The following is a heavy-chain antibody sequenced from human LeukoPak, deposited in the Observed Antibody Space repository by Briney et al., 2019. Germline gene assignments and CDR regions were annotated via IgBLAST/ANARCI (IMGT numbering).Heavy chain of an antibody. J-gene: IGHJ4*02. CDR3: ARMYYYGSGSDY. Sequence: PSETLSLTCTVSGGSISSYYWSWIRQPPGKGLEWIGYNYYSGSTNYNPYLKSRVNISVDTSKNQFSLKLSCVTAADTAVYYCARMYYYGSGSDYWGQGTLVTVSS. V-gene: IGHV4-59*01. D-gene: IGHD3-10*01. CDR2: NYYSGST. CDR1: GGSISSYY.